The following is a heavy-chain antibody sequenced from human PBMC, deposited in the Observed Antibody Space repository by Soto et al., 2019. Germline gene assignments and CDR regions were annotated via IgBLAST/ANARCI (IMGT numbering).Heavy chain of an antibody. V-gene: IGHV1-58*02. J-gene: IGHJ6*02. Sequence: SVKVSCKASGFDFGSFGIQFLRQTRGRGLEWMGWIVVESGSTNYARHFQGRVAFSRDMSSTTAYMDLYDLKSDDTAVYFCSADHPHRAIGWPVWGQGTTVTVSS. CDR1: GFDFGSFG. CDR2: IVVESGST. CDR3: SADHPHRAIGWPV.